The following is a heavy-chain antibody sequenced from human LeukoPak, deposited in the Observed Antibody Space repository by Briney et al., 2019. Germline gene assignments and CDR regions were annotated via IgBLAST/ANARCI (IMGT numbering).Heavy chain of an antibody. J-gene: IGHJ4*02. CDR3: ARRRSGGRDFDY. D-gene: IGHD2-15*01. CDR2: IYTRGGT. V-gene: IGHV4-4*09. CDR1: GGSISSSY. Sequence: SETLSLTCTVSGGSISSSYWTWIRQPPGKGLEGIGYIYTRGGTNDNPSLKSRVTISVDTSKTQFSLNLSSVTAADTAVYFCARRRSGGRDFDYWGQGTLVTVSS.